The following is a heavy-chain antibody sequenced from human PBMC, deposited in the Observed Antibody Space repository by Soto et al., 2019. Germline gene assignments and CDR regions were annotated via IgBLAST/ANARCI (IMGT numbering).Heavy chain of an antibody. CDR2: VYYSGST. J-gene: IGHJ5*02. CDR3: ARGGVRYCGATTSCRGDWFDP. Sequence: SETLSLSCTVSGDSISSYYWSWIRQPPGKGLEWVGYVYYSGSTNYNPSLKSRVTISVDTSENQFSLKLNSVTAADTGVYYCARGGVRYCGATTSCRGDWFDPWGQGTLVTVSS. V-gene: IGHV4-59*01. D-gene: IGHD2-21*01. CDR1: GDSISSYY.